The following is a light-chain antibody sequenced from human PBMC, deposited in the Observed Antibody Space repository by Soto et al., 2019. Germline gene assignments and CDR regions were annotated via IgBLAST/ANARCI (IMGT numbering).Light chain of an antibody. Sequence: SVLTQPPSASGAPGQRVTISCTGSSSNIGTNNVHWYQHLPGAAPKVLIYANNNRPSGVPDRFSVSKSGTSASLAITGLQAEDEADYYCQSYDSNLNGLYVFGTGTKVTVL. CDR3: QSYDSNLNGLYV. J-gene: IGLJ1*01. CDR1: SSNIGTNN. CDR2: ANN. V-gene: IGLV1-40*01.